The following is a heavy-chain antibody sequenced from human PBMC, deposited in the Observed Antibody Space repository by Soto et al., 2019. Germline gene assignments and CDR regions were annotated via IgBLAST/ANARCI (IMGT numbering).Heavy chain of an antibody. CDR3: AQSSGWYDGGSRYFDY. J-gene: IGHJ4*02. CDR2: IYHSGST. CDR1: GGSISSGGYS. Sequence: PSQTLSLTCAVSGGSISSGGYSWSLIRQPPGKGLEWIGYIYHSGSTYYNRSLKSRVTISVDRSKNQFSLKLSSVTAADTAGYYCAQSSGWYDGGSRYFDYWGQGTLVTVSS. V-gene: IGHV4-30-2*01. D-gene: IGHD6-13*01.